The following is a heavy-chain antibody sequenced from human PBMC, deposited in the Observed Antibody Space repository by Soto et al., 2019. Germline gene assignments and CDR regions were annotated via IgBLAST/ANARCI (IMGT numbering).Heavy chain of an antibody. CDR2: IIPIFGTA. J-gene: IGHJ4*02. CDR3: ASTWGRSMAPYSDY. Sequence: SVKVSCKASGGTFSSYAISWVRQAPGQGLEWMGGIIPIFGTANYAQKFQGRVTITADESTSTAYMELSSLGSEDTAVYYCASTWGRSMAPYSDYWGQGTLVTVSS. V-gene: IGHV1-69*13. CDR1: GGTFSSYA. D-gene: IGHD6-13*01.